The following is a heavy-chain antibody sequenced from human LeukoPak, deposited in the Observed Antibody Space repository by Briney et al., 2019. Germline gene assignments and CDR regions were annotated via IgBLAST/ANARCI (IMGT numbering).Heavy chain of an antibody. CDR2: IWCDGSNK. J-gene: IGHJ4*02. Sequence: PGGSLRLSCAASGFTFSSYGMHWVRQAPGKGLEWVAVIWCDGSNKYYADSVKGRFTISRDNSKNTLYLQMNSLRAEDTAVYYCARDGTIVVVPAAAPDYWGQGTLVTVSS. CDR3: ARDGTIVVVPAAAPDY. D-gene: IGHD2-2*01. CDR1: GFTFSSYG. V-gene: IGHV3-33*01.